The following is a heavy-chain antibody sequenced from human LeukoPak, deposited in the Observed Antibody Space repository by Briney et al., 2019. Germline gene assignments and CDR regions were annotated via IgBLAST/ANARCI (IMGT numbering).Heavy chain of an antibody. J-gene: IGHJ3*01. Sequence: SETLSLTCPVSGGSVSSGGYYWVWIRQRPGKGLEWIGYIYYTGSTSYNPSLKSRLTIAVDTSKNQFSLKLSSVTAADTAVYYCARPLNTVHDTFDVWGQGTMVTVSS. CDR3: ARPLNTVHDTFDV. CDR1: GGSVSSGGYY. D-gene: IGHD4-11*01. V-gene: IGHV4-31*03. CDR2: IYYTGST.